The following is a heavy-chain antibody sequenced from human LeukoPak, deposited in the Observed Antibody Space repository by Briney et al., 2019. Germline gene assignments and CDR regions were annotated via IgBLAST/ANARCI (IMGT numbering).Heavy chain of an antibody. J-gene: IGHJ6*03. V-gene: IGHV4-59*01. D-gene: IGHD2-2*01. CDR1: GGSISSYY. Sequence: SETLSLTCTGSGGSISSYYWSWIRQPPGKGLEWMGYIYYSGSTNYNPSLKSRVTISVDTSKNQFSLKLSSVIAADTAVYYCARTTEGYCSSASCFGFSYSYYMDVWGKGTTVTISS. CDR2: IYYSGST. CDR3: ARTTEGYCSSASCFGFSYSYYMDV.